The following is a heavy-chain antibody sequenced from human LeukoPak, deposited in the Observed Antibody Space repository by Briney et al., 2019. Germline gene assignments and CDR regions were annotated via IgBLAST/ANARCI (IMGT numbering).Heavy chain of an antibody. CDR3: ASHQYGSGSYYHDY. CDR2: ISTTGST. CDR1: GGSINNPNYY. J-gene: IGHJ4*02. Sequence: SQTLSLTCTVSGGSINNPNYYWSWIRQPAGKGLEWIGRISTTGSTCYGPSLKSRVIISIDTSKNQFSLRLSSATAADTAVYYCASHQYGSGSYYHDYWGQGALVTVSS. V-gene: IGHV4-61*02. D-gene: IGHD3-10*01.